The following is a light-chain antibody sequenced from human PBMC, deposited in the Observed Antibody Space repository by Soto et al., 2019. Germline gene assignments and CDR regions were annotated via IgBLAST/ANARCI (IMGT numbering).Light chain of an antibody. CDR3: KSQDGSLSVSV. CDR1: NSNIGAGYD. V-gene: IGLV1-40*01. Sequence: QSVLTQPPSVSGAPGQRVTISCTGSNSNIGAGYDVHWYQQLPRIAPKLLIYGNNIRPSGVPDRFSGSKFATSAYLTISGLQAEDEAQYSCKSQDGSLSVSVFGGGTKVTVL. CDR2: GNN. J-gene: IGLJ3*02.